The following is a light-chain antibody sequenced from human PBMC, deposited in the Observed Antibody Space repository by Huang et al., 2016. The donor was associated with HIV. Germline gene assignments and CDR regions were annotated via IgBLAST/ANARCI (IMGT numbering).Light chain of an antibody. CDR1: FSLLNGFRHNY. Sequence: DIVMTQSPLSLPVSVGEPASISCKSSFSLLNGFRHNYLDWYLHKPGQSPQLLFYLTSYRAPGVPDRFTGNGSGTEFTLAISRVEAEDVGIYYCMQALETPYTFGQGTQLEI. V-gene: IGKV2-28*01. CDR3: MQALETPYT. J-gene: IGKJ2*01. CDR2: LTS.